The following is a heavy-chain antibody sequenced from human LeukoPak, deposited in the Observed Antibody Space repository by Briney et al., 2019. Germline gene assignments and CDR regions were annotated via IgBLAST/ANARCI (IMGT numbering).Heavy chain of an antibody. CDR2: ISAYNGNT. CDR3: ARSFRGRWSYGYTSSYYFDY. CDR1: GYTFTSYG. Sequence: ASVKVSCKASGYTFTSYGISWVRQAPGQGLEWMGWISAYNGNTNYAQKLQGRATMTTDTSTSTAYMELRSLRSDDTAVYYCARSFRGRWSYGYTSSYYFDYWGQGTLVTVSS. D-gene: IGHD5-18*01. V-gene: IGHV1-18*01. J-gene: IGHJ4*02.